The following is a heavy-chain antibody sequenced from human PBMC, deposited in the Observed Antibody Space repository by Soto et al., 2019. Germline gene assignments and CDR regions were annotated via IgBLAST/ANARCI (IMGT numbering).Heavy chain of an antibody. J-gene: IGHJ4*02. CDR2: ISSGGSYI. CDR1: GFTFSRYT. Sequence: PGGSLRLSCAASGFTFSRYTMNWVRQTPEKGLEWVSSISSGGSYIFYADSVKGRFTISRDNAKNSLYLQMSSLRSEDTALYYCARAHYYVSGSLSDYWGQGTLVTVSS. CDR3: ARAHYYVSGSLSDY. V-gene: IGHV3-21*01. D-gene: IGHD3-10*01.